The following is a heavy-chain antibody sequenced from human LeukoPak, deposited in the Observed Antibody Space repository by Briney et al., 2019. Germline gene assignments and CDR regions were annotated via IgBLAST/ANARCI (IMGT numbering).Heavy chain of an antibody. V-gene: IGHV4-4*07. CDR1: GYSISSGYY. D-gene: IGHD6-19*01. CDR2: IYSSGST. CDR3: ARTVAGYYYYYMDV. Sequence: SETLSLTCTVSGYSISSGYYWSWIRQPAGKGLEWIGRIYSSGSTNYNPSLESRVTMSVDTSKNQLSLKLSSVTAADTAVYYCARTVAGYYYYYMDVWGKGTTVTISS. J-gene: IGHJ6*03.